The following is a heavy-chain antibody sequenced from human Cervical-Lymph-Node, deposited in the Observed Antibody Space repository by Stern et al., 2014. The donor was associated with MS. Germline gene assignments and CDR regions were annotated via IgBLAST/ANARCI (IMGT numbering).Heavy chain of an antibody. CDR3: ARGGLRWIR. CDR1: GDSMNSDY. CDR2: VSHSGRT. D-gene: IGHD3-3*01. Sequence: QLPLQESGPGLVKPSETLSLTCTVSGDSMNSDYWSWIRQPPGKGLEWIGYVSHSGRTNHNPSLKSRVTISLETSKNQFSLRLSSVTAADTAVYYCARGGLRWIRWGQGTLVTVSS. J-gene: IGHJ4*02. V-gene: IGHV4-59*01.